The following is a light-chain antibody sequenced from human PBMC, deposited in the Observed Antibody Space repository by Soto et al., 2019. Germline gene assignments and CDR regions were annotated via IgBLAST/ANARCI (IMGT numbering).Light chain of an antibody. CDR3: QQYNDWFSIS. V-gene: IGKV3-15*01. J-gene: IGKJ4*01. CDR2: YAS. Sequence: EIVMTKSPATLSVSPGERATLSCRASQSVSNKLAWYQQKPGQAPRLLISYASTRATGIPARFSGSGSGTEFTLTISSLQSEDVAIYYCQQYNDWFSISFGGGTTGEVK. CDR1: QSVSNK.